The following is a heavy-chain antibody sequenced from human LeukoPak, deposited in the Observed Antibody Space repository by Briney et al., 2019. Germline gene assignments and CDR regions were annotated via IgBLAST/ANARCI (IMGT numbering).Heavy chain of an antibody. CDR3: ARDRVPGWFGP. V-gene: IGHV1-2*02. J-gene: IGHJ5*02. Sequence: ASVKVSCKTSGYTFTGYYMHWVRQAPGQGLEWMGWINPNSGGTNYAQKFQGRVTMTRDTSIRTAYMEVSRLRSDDTAVYYCARDRVPGWFGPWGQGTLVTVSS. CDR1: GYTFTGYY. CDR2: INPNSGGT. D-gene: IGHD3-10*01.